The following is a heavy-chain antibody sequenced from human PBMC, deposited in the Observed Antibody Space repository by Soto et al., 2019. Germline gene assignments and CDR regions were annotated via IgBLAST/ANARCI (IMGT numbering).Heavy chain of an antibody. D-gene: IGHD6-19*01. CDR1: GCSISSYY. CDR2: IYYSGST. V-gene: IGHV4-59*01. J-gene: IGHJ5*02. CDR3: ARDYSSGWYNWFDP. Sequence: SETLSLTCTVSGCSISSYYWSWIRQHPGKGLEWIGYIYYSGSTNYSPSLKSRVTISVDTSKNQFSLKLSSVTAADTAVYYCARDYSSGWYNWFDPWGQGTLVTVSS.